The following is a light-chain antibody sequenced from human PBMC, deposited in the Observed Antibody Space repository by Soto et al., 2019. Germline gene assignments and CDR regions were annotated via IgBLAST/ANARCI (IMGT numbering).Light chain of an antibody. Sequence: DILLTQSPSFLSASVGDRVTITCRASQGISSYLAWYQQKPGKAPKLLIYAVSTWQSGVPSRFSGSGSGTAFTLTSSRLQPDDFATSYCQQLNSDLAFGQGTKVEIK. CDR3: QQLNSDLA. J-gene: IGKJ1*01. CDR2: AVS. V-gene: IGKV1-9*01. CDR1: QGISSY.